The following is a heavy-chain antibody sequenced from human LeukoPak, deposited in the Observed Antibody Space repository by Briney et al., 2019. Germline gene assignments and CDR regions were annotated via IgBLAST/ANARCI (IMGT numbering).Heavy chain of an antibody. D-gene: IGHD6-19*01. J-gene: IGHJ6*03. CDR2: IIPIFGTA. Sequence: ASVKVSCKASGGTFSSYAISWVRQAPGQGLEWMGGIIPIFGTANYAQKFQGRVTITADKSTSTAYMELSSLRSEDTAVYYCARDLPSIAVAGTTHGRKYYYYMDVWGKGTTVTISS. CDR3: ARDLPSIAVAGTTHGRKYYYYMDV. V-gene: IGHV1-69*06. CDR1: GGTFSSYA.